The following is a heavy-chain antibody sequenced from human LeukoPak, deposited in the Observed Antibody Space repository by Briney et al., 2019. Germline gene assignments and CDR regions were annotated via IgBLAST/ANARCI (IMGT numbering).Heavy chain of an antibody. Sequence: GASVKVSCKASGYTVTGYYMHWVRQAPGQGLEWMGWINPNSGGTNYAQKFQGRVTMTRDTSISTAYMELSRLRSDDTAVYYCAIELVAAAGTGFDYWGQGTLVTVSS. V-gene: IGHV1-2*02. CDR1: GYTVTGYY. D-gene: IGHD6-13*01. J-gene: IGHJ4*02. CDR2: INPNSGGT. CDR3: AIELVAAAGTGFDY.